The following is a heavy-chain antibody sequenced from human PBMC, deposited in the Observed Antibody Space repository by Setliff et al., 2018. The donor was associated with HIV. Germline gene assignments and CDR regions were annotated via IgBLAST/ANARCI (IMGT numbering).Heavy chain of an antibody. CDR2: ISQSGTT. V-gene: IGHV4-34*01. D-gene: IGHD1-1*01. CDR1: GGSFSGDS. CDR3: ARGKGGIDGPVEFDN. J-gene: IGHJ4*02. Sequence: TSETLSLTCVVSGGSFSGDSWSWIRQSPGKGLEWIGEISQSGTTHYNPSLKRRVTISEDTSKSQLSMRLTSVAAADTAIYYCARGKGGIDGPVEFDNWGQGTPVTVSS.